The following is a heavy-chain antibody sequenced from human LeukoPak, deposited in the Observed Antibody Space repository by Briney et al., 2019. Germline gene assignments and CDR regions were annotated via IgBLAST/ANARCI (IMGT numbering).Heavy chain of an antibody. CDR1: GGSISSYY. D-gene: IGHD2-15*01. V-gene: IGHV4-59*01. CDR3: ARADYCSGGSCYSVGLSWFDP. CDR2: INYSGST. Sequence: PSETLSLTCTVSGGSISSYYWSWIRQPPGKGLEWIGYINYSGSTNYNPSLKSRVTISVDTSKNQFSLKLASVTAADTAVYYCARADYCSGGSCYSVGLSWFDPWGQGTLVTVSS. J-gene: IGHJ5*02.